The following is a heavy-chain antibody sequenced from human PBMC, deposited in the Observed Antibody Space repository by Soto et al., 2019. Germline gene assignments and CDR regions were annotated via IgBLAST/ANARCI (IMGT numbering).Heavy chain of an antibody. D-gene: IGHD1-26*01. J-gene: IGHJ4*02. CDR1: GFTFSTYP. V-gene: IGHV3-23*01. CDR2: ISGPGGST. Sequence: EVQLLDSGGGLVQPGGSLRLSCAASGFTFSTYPMSWVRQAPGKGLEWVSDISGPGGSTYYADSVRGRFTIYRDNSKHTVYLQMNSLRDEDTAVYYCVKRPLKCTGSYLDYWGQGTLVAVAS. CDR3: VKRPLKCTGSYLDY.